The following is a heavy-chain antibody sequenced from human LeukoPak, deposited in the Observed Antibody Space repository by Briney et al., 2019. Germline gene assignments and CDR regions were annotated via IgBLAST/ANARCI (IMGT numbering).Heavy chain of an antibody. CDR2: IHHTGST. Sequence: PPQTLSLTCAVSGGSISSSGYSWSWIRQPPGKGLEWIGYIHHTGSTYYNPSLKSRVTISVDRSKNQFSLKLSSVTAADTAMYFCARTPTYCGGDCYYFDPWGQGTLVTVSS. J-gene: IGHJ5*02. V-gene: IGHV4-30-2*01. CDR1: GGSISSSGYS. D-gene: IGHD2-21*02. CDR3: ARTPTYCGGDCYYFDP.